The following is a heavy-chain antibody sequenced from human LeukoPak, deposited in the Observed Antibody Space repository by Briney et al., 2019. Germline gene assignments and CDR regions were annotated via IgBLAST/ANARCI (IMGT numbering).Heavy chain of an antibody. Sequence: PGGTLRLSCAASGFTFDDYGMSGVRQAPGKGLEWVSGINWNGGSTGYADPVRGRFTISRDNPKNYLHLQMKSSRDEDQALYYCATSLPEAAMVRGVINPYYYYMDVWGKGTTVTVSS. CDR2: INWNGGST. CDR3: ATSLPEAAMVRGVINPYYYYMDV. CDR1: GFTFDDYG. V-gene: IGHV3-20*04. J-gene: IGHJ6*03. D-gene: IGHD3-10*01.